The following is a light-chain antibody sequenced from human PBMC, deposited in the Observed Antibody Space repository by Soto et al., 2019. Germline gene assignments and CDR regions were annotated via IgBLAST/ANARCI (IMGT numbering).Light chain of an antibody. CDR2: DVN. CDR1: SSDVGGYNY. J-gene: IGLJ1*01. V-gene: IGLV2-11*01. CDR3: CSFAGTYTLYV. Sequence: QSALTQPRSVSGSPGQSVTTSCTGSSSDVGGYNYVSWYQQRPGKAPKLIIYDVNKRASGVPDRFSGSRSGNTASLTISGLQAEDEADYFCCSFAGTYTLYVFGTGTKVTVL.